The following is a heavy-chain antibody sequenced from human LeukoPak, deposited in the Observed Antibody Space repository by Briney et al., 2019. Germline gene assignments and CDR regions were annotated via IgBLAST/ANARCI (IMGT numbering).Heavy chain of an antibody. Sequence: RITISVDTSKNQFSLKLRSVTAADTAVYYCARGGGYSSGWYIYWGQGTLVTVSS. CDR3: ARGGGYSSGWYIY. J-gene: IGHJ4*02. V-gene: IGHV4-39*07. D-gene: IGHD6-19*01.